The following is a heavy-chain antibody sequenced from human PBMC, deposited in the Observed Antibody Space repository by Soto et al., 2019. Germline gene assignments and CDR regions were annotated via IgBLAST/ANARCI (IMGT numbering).Heavy chain of an antibody. D-gene: IGHD2-15*01. CDR1: GFTFSSYA. V-gene: IGHV3-30-3*01. Sequence: QVQLVESGGGVVQPGRSLRLSCAASGFTFSSYAMHCVRQAPGKGLEWVAVISYDGSNKYYADSVKGRFTISRDNSKNTLYLQMNSLRAEDTAVYYCARDRGYCSGGSCYYVPFDYWGQGTLVTVSS. CDR2: ISYDGSNK. J-gene: IGHJ4*02. CDR3: ARDRGYCSGGSCYYVPFDY.